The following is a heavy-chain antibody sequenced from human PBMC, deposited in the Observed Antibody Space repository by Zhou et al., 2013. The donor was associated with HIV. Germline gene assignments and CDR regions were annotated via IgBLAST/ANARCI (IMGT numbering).Heavy chain of an antibody. D-gene: IGHD2-2*01. V-gene: IGHV1-69*05. CDR3: ASGKTDIVVVPAAMIAFDI. J-gene: IGHJ3*02. CDR2: IIPIFGTA. Sequence: QVQLVQSGAEVKKPGSSVKVSCKASGGTFSSYAISWVRQAPGQGLEWMGGIIPIFGTANYAQKFQGRVTITTDESTSTAYMELSSLRSEDTAVYYCASGKTDIVVVPAAMIAFDIWGQGTMVTVSS. CDR1: GGTFSSYA.